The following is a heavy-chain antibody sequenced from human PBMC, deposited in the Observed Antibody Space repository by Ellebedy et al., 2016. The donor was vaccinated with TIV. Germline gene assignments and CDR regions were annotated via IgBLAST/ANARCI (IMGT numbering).Heavy chain of an antibody. V-gene: IGHV1-2*02. J-gene: IGHJ4*02. CDR3: ARAWGVANPFDY. D-gene: IGHD3-10*01. CDR2: INPNSGGT. Sequence: AASVKVSCKASGYTFTGYYMHWVRQAPGQGLEWMGWINPNSGGTNYAQKFQGKVTMTRDTSISTAYMELSRLRSDDTAVYYCARAWGVANPFDYWGQGTLVTVSS. CDR1: GYTFTGYY.